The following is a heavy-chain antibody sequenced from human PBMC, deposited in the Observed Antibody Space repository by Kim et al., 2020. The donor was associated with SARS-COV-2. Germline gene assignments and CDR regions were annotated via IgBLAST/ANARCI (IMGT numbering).Heavy chain of an antibody. Sequence: GGSLRLSCAASGFTFSTYAMIWVRQAPGKGLEWVSTINGRDASTYYADSVKGRFTISRDNFKNMLYLEMNSLRVEDTAVYYCAKSLRGGTGEYWGQGTL. V-gene: IGHV3-23*01. J-gene: IGHJ4*02. D-gene: IGHD7-27*01. CDR3: AKSLRGGTGEY. CDR2: INGRDAST. CDR1: GFTFSTYA.